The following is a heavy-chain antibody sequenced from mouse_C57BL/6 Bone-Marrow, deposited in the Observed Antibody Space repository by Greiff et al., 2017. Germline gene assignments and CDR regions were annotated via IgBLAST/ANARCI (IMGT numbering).Heavy chain of an antibody. Sequence: EVKLMESGAELVRPGASVKLSCTASGFNIKDDYMHWVKQRPEQGLEWIGWIDPEIGDTEYASKFQGKATITADTSSNTAYLQLSSLTSEDTAVYYCTTYGGYYEVWYFDVWGTGTTVTVSS. D-gene: IGHD2-3*01. CDR1: GFNIKDDY. CDR3: TTYGGYYEVWYFDV. CDR2: IDPEIGDT. V-gene: IGHV14-4*01. J-gene: IGHJ1*03.